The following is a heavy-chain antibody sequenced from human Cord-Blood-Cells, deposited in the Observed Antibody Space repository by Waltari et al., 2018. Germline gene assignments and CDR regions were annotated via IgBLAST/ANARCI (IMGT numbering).Heavy chain of an antibody. D-gene: IGHD6-13*01. CDR3: ARGSYGSWYVDY. CDR2: IYSGGST. CDR1: GFTVSSNY. V-gene: IGHV3-53*01. Sequence: EVQLVESGGGLIQSGGSLRLSCAASGFTVSSNYMSWVRQAPGKGLGWVSVIYSGGSTYYAESVKGRFTISRDNSKNTLYLQMNSLRAEDTAVYYCARGSYGSWYVDYWGQGTLVTVSS. J-gene: IGHJ4*02.